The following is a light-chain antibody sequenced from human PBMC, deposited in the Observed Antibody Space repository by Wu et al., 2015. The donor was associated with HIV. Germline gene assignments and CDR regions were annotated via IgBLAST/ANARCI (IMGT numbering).Light chain of an antibody. CDR1: QSISDTY. CDR3: QQYNNWPPMYT. J-gene: IGKJ2*01. V-gene: IGKV3-7*02. CDR2: GAS. Sequence: EIVMTQSPATLSLSPGERVTLSCRASQSISDTYLSWYQQKPGQAPRFLMSGASTRATGIPARFSGSGSGTEFTLTISSMQSEDFAVYYCQQYNNWPPMYTFGQGTKLEIK.